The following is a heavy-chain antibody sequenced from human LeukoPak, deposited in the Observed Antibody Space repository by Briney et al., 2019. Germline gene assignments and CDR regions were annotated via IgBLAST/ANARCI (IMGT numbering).Heavy chain of an antibody. V-gene: IGHV3-23*01. CDR2: ISVSGGST. CDR3: AKDAYCTSASCYGFDY. J-gene: IGHJ4*02. D-gene: IGHD2-2*01. CDR1: RFTFSNYA. Sequence: GGSLRLSCAASRFTFSNYAMTWVRQAPGKGLEWVSTISVSGGSTYYADSVKGRFTVSRDNSKSTLYLQVSSLRAEDTALYYCAKDAYCTSASCYGFDYWGQGTLVTVSS.